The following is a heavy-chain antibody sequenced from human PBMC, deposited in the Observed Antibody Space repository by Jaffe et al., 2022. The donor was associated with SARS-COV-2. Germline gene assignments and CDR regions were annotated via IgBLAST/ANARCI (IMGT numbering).Heavy chain of an antibody. D-gene: IGHD2-15*01. J-gene: IGHJ6*02. CDR1: GGTFSSYT. V-gene: IGHV1-69*08. Sequence: QVQLVQSGAEVKKPGSSVKVSCKASGGTFSSYTISWVRQAPGQGLEWMGRIIPILGIANYAQKFQGRVTITADKSTSTAYMELSSLRSEDTAVYYCARDQKIKYYCSGGSCYGMDVWGQGTTVTVSS. CDR2: IIPILGIA. CDR3: ARDQKIKYYCSGGSCYGMDV.